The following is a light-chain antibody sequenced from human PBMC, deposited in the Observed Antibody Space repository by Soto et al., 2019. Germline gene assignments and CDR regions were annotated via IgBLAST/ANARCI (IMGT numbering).Light chain of an antibody. V-gene: IGKV1-17*01. Sequence: IQMTQSPSSLSASLGDRVTITCRASKGIRNDLAWYQQKPGKATKRPIYAASSLQSVVPSRFRGSGSGTEFTLTISSLQPEDFATYYCLQHKSYPQTFGQGTKVDIK. CDR1: KGIRND. CDR2: AAS. CDR3: LQHKSYPQT. J-gene: IGKJ1*01.